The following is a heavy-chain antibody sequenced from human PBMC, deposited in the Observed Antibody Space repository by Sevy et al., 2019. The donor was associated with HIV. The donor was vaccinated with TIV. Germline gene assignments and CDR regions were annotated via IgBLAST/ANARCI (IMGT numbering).Heavy chain of an antibody. J-gene: IGHJ6*03. CDR2: IYKTGST. Sequence: SETLSLSCSVSGGSVSSGTYYWSWIRQPPGKGLEWIGHIYKTGSTNYKLSLQSRVTISVDTSTNQFSVRLRSVTAADTAVYYCARVPRGQLWYSGSLGGYYYHMDVWGKGTTVTVSS. CDR3: ARVPRGQLWYSGSLGGYYYHMDV. D-gene: IGHD3-16*01. V-gene: IGHV4-61*01. CDR1: GGSVSSGTYY.